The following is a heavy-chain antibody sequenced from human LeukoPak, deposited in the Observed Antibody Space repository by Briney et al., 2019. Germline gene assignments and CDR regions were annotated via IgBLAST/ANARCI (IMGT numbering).Heavy chain of an antibody. V-gene: IGHV5-51*01. CDR1: GYSITSYW. Sequence: GESLKISCKGSGYSITSYWIGWVRQMPGKGLEWMGIIYPGDSDTRYSPSFQGQVTISADKSISTAYLQWSSLKASDTAMYYCARPRGARVSSSEYGYWGQGTLVTVSS. D-gene: IGHD6-6*01. CDR3: ARPRGARVSSSEYGY. J-gene: IGHJ4*02. CDR2: IYPGDSDT.